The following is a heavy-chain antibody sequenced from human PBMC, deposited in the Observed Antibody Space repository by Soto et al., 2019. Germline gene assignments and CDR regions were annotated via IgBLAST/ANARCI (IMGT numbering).Heavy chain of an antibody. CDR1: GGSISSGDYY. CDR2: IYYSGST. J-gene: IGHJ4*02. CDR3: ARGGTLANRGFDY. Sequence: SETLSLTCTVSGGSISSGDYYWSWIRQPPGKGLEWIGYIYYSGSTYYNPSLKSRVTISVDTSKNQFSLKLSSVTAADTAVYYCARGGTLANRGFDYWGQGTLVTSPQ. V-gene: IGHV4-30-4*01. D-gene: IGHD1-1*01.